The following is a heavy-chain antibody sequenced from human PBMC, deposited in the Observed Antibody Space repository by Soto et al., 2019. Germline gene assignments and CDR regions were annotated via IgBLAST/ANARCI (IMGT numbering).Heavy chain of an antibody. CDR1: GFTFSSYW. V-gene: IGHV3-7*03. Sequence: GGSLRLSCAASGFTFSSYWMSWVRQAPGKGLEWVANIKQDGSEKYYVDSVKGRFTISRDNAKNSLYLQMNSLRAEDTAVYYCAREGYCSGGSCYSSISAFDYWGQGTLVTVSS. CDR2: IKQDGSEK. D-gene: IGHD2-15*01. J-gene: IGHJ4*02. CDR3: AREGYCSGGSCYSSISAFDY.